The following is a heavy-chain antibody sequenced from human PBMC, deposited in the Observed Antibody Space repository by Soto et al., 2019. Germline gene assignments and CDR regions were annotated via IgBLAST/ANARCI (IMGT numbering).Heavy chain of an antibody. CDR2: IYYSGST. CDR3: ARGVNSSIAARNWFDP. V-gene: IGHV4-39*01. Sequence: PSETLSLTCTVSGGSISSSSYYWGWIRQPPGKGLEWIGSIYYSGSTYYNPSLKSRVTISVDTSKNQFSLKLSSVTAADTAVYYCARGVNSSIAARNWFDPWGQGTLVTVSS. D-gene: IGHD6-6*01. J-gene: IGHJ5*02. CDR1: GGSISSSSYY.